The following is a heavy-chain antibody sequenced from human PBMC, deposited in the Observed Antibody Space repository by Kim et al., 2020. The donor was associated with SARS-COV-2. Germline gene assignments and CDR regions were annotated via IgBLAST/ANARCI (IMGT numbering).Heavy chain of an antibody. D-gene: IGHD6-25*01. Sequence: SLKFYVDSVEGRFTVSRDNAKNSVYLQMNGLRAEDTAVYYCARDDGFRSIDHWGQGTLVTVSS. CDR3: ARDDGFRSIDH. CDR2: SLK. J-gene: IGHJ4*02. V-gene: IGHV3-7*01.